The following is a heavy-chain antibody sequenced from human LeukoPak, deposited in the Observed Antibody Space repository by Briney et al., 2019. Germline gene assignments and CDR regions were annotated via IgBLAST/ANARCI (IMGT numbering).Heavy chain of an antibody. CDR3: ARVATTTNPPQRPFDY. CDR1: GYSISSGYC. D-gene: IGHD5-12*01. Sequence: SETLSLTCAVFGYSISSGYCWGWIRQPPGKGLEWIGSIYYSGSTYYNPSLKSRVTISVDTSKNQFSLKLSSVTAADTAVYYCARVATTTNPPQRPFDYWGQGTLVTVSS. CDR2: IYYSGST. J-gene: IGHJ4*02. V-gene: IGHV4-38-2*01.